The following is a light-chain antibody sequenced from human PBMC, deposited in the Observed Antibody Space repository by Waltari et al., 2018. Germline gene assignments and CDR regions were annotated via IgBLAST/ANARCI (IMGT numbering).Light chain of an antibody. CDR3: KVWNGGNDHDFV. Sequence: SYVVNQAPSVSVAPGTTAKISCGGDNRRSDSVHWYQQKAGQAPVLVVYDERDRPSGVPERFSGSNSGNTATLTISRVEAGDEADYYCKVWNGGNDHDFVFGSGT. J-gene: IGLJ1*01. CDR2: DER. V-gene: IGLV3-21*03. CDR1: NRRSDS.